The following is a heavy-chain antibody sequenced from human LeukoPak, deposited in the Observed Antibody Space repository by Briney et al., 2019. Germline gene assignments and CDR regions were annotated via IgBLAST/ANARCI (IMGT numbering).Heavy chain of an antibody. D-gene: IGHD1-26*01. J-gene: IGHJ4*02. CDR2: VYTSGGT. V-gene: IGHV4-61*02. Sequence: PSETLSLTCTVSGGSINTGIYYYAWIRQPAGKGLEWIGRVYTSGGTNYNPSLKSRVTISTDSSKNQFSLNLASVTAADTAVYYCAREWDYIEYWGRGTLVTVSS. CDR1: GGSINTGIYY. CDR3: AREWDYIEY.